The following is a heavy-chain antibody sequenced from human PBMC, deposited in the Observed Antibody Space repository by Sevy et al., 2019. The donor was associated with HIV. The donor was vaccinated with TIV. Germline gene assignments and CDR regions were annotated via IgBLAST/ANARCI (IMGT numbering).Heavy chain of an antibody. Sequence: GGSLRLSCAASGFNFGSYAMSWVRQAPGKGLEWVSAISGSGGSTYYADSVKGRFTISRDNSKNTLDLQMNSLRAEYTAIYYCAKDNHYDSRGYYYGMRPSEGAFDIWGQGTMVTVSS. CDR2: ISGSGGST. V-gene: IGHV3-23*01. CDR3: AKDNHYDSRGYYYGMRPSEGAFDI. CDR1: GFNFGSYA. J-gene: IGHJ3*02. D-gene: IGHD3-22*01.